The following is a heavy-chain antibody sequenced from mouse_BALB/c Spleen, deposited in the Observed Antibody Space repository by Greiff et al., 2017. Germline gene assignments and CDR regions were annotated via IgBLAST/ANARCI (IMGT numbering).Heavy chain of an antibody. CDR2: ISSGGST. J-gene: IGHJ2*01. D-gene: IGHD1-2*01. Sequence: EVQLVESGGGLVKPGGSLKLSCAASGFTFSSYAMSWVRQTPEKRLEWVASISSGGSTYYPDSVKGRFTISRDNARNILYLQMSSLRSEDTAMYYCARVDTTAHFDYWGQGTTLTVSS. V-gene: IGHV5-6-5*01. CDR3: ARVDTTAHFDY. CDR1: GFTFSSYA.